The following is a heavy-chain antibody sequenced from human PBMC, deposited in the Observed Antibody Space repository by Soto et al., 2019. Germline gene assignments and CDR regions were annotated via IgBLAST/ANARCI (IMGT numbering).Heavy chain of an antibody. D-gene: IGHD4-4*01. CDR1: GGTFSSYA. CDR2: IIPIFGTA. Sequence: QVPLVQSGAEVKKPGSSVKVSCKASGGTFSSYAISWVRQAPGQGLEWMGGIIPIFGTANYAQKFQGRVTITADESTSTAYMELSSLRSEDTAVYYCAWRLRMTTERGGTDYWGQGTLVTVSS. J-gene: IGHJ4*02. CDR3: AWRLRMTTERGGTDY. V-gene: IGHV1-69*12.